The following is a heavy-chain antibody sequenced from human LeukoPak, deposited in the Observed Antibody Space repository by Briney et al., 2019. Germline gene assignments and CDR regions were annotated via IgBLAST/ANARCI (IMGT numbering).Heavy chain of an antibody. CDR1: GFSFSNYA. D-gene: IGHD4-11*01. CDR3: AKGRTVLNDALDV. J-gene: IGHJ3*01. Sequence: GGSLRLSCAASGFSFSNYAISWVRQAPGKGLEWVSVISGSGGTTFYADPVKGRFTISRDNSNNTLYLQMNSLRVGDTAVYYCAKGRTVLNDALDVWGKGTMVTVSS. CDR2: ISGSGGTT. V-gene: IGHV3-23*01.